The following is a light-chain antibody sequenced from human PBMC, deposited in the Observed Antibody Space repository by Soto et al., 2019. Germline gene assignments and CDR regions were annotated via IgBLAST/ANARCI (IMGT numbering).Light chain of an antibody. V-gene: IGLV2-11*01. J-gene: IGLJ1*01. CDR2: DVT. CDR1: SSDVGGYKY. Sequence: QSALTQPRSVSGSPGQSVTISCTGTSSDVGGYKYVSWYQQHPGKAPKLMIYDVTKRPLGVPDRLSGSKSGNTASLIISGLQAEDEADYYCCSYAGSDFYVFGTGTKVTVL. CDR3: CSYAGSDFYV.